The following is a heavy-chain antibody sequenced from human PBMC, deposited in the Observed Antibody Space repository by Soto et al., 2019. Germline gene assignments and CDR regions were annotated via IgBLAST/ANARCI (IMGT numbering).Heavy chain of an antibody. Sequence: EVQLVESGGGLVPPGGSLRLSCATSGFYFSPSEINWVRQAPGKGLEWISYISVDTGAIYYADSVRGRFTISRDKAEGSVYLQMNSLTVEDTGTYYCTKERGPAISDTMVGESWGKGTMVIVSS. V-gene: IGHV3-48*03. J-gene: IGHJ3*01. CDR1: GFYFSPSE. CDR3: TKERGPAISDTMVGES. CDR2: ISVDTGAI. D-gene: IGHD3-10*01.